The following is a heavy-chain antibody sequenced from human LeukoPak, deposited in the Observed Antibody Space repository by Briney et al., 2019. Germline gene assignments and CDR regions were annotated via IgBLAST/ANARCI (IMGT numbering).Heavy chain of an antibody. V-gene: IGHV3-13*04. CDR1: GFTFSSYD. CDR3: AREEWYYFDY. Sequence: GGSLRLSCAASGFTFSSYDMHWVRQATGKGLEWVSTIGTAGDTYYPGSVKGRFTISRDNSKNTLYLQMNSLRAEDMAVYYCAREEWYYFDYWGQGTLVTVSS. J-gene: IGHJ4*02. CDR2: IGTAGDT. D-gene: IGHD3-3*01.